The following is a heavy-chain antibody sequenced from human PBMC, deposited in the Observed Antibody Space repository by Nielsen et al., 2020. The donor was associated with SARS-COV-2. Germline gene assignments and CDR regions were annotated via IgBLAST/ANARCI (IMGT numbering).Heavy chain of an antibody. CDR1: GYTFTGYY. CDR3: ARQIIQYYDFWSGYYGHGMDV. Sequence: ASVKVSCKASGYTFTGYYMHWVRQAPGQGPEWMGLISPNSGGTYYAQKFQGRVTMTRDTSISTAYMELSRLRSDDTAVYYCARQIIQYYDFWSGYYGHGMDVWGQGTTVTVSS. D-gene: IGHD3-3*01. V-gene: IGHV1-2*06. CDR2: ISPNSGGT. J-gene: IGHJ6*02.